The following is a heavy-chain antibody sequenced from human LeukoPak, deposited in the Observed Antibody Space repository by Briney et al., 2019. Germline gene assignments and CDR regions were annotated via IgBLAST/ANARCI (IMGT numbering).Heavy chain of an antibody. D-gene: IGHD6-6*01. CDR1: GGTFSSYT. J-gene: IGHJ4*02. Sequence: ASVKVSCKASGGTFSSYTISWVRQAPGQGLEWMGGIIPIFGTANYAQKFQGRVTITADESTSTAYMELSSLRSEDTAVYYCARGVRGPSSAYYFDYWGQGTLVTVSS. V-gene: IGHV1-69*13. CDR3: ARGVRGPSSAYYFDY. CDR2: IIPIFGTA.